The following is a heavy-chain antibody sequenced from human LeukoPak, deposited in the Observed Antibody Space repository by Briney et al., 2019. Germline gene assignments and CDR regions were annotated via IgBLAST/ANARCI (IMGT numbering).Heavy chain of an antibody. CDR3: ARGTQYGGNSFDY. D-gene: IGHD4-23*01. J-gene: IGHJ4*02. CDR1: GGSISSGAYY. V-gene: IGHV4-30-4*01. CDR2: IYYSGST. Sequence: PSQTLSLTCTVSGGSISSGAYYWSWIRQPPGKGLEWIGYIYYSGSTYYNPSLKSRVTISVDTSKNQFSLKLSSVTAADTAVYYCARGTQYGGNSFDYWGQGTLVTVSS.